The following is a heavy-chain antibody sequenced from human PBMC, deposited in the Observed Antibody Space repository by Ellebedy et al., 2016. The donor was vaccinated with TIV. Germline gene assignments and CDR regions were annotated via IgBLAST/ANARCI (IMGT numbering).Heavy chain of an antibody. CDR3: ARDRRSFGHHLRLSENYGMDV. CDR1: GYTFTGYY. Sequence: ASVKVSXXASGYTFTGYYMHWVRQAPGQGLEWMGWINPNSGGTNYAQKFQGWVTMTRDTSISTAYMELSRLRSDDTAVYYCARDRRSFGHHLRLSENYGMDVWGQGTTVTVSS. D-gene: IGHD2/OR15-2a*01. J-gene: IGHJ6*02. V-gene: IGHV1-2*04. CDR2: INPNSGGT.